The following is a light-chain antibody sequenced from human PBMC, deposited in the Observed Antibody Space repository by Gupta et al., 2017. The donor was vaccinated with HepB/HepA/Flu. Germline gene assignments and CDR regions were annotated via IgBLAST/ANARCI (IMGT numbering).Light chain of an antibody. CDR1: KSISNS. Sequence: DIQMAQSPPTLPASVGDRVPITWRASKSISNSLAWYQQKPGNVPKLLMSRASALPSGVPSRFSGSGSGSKFTITISSLQPDEIATYYCRQYDYYPRTFGQGTKVEIK. J-gene: IGKJ1*01. CDR3: RQYDYYPRT. CDR2: RAS. V-gene: IGKV1-5*03.